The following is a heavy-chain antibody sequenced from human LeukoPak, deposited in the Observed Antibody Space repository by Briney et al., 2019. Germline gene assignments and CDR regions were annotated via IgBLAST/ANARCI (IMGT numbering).Heavy chain of an antibody. CDR3: ARGRYYYGSGTSMDV. Sequence: GGALRLSSAASGFTFSSYAMHGVRQAPGKGLEWGAVISYDGSNKYYADSVKGRFTISRDNSKNTLYLQMNSLRAEDTAVYYCARGRYYYGSGTSMDVWGQGTTVTVSS. D-gene: IGHD3-10*01. J-gene: IGHJ6*02. V-gene: IGHV3-30-3*01. CDR1: GFTFSSYA. CDR2: ISYDGSNK.